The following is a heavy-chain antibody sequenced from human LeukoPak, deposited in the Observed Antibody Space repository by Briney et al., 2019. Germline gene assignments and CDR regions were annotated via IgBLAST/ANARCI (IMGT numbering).Heavy chain of an antibody. CDR1: GYTFSDYY. CDR3: ARGSYDLGLEY. Sequence: GASVKVSCKTSGYTFSDYYMHWVRQAPGQGLEWMGWINPNSGDTNYAQKFQGRVTMTRDTSISTAFMELIRLSSDDRAVYYCARGSYDLGLEYWGQGTLVTVSS. D-gene: IGHD3/OR15-3a*01. V-gene: IGHV1-2*02. CDR2: INPNSGDT. J-gene: IGHJ4*02.